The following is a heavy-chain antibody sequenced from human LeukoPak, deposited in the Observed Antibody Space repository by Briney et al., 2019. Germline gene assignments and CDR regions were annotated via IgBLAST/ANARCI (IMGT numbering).Heavy chain of an antibody. Sequence: SSETLSLTCTVSGGSISSYYWSWIRQPPGKGLEWIGYIYYSGSTNYNPSLKSRVTISVDTSKNQFSLKLSSVTAADTAVYYCARDYYYDSSGYGTYYYYGMDVWGQGTTVTVSS. CDR3: ARDYYYDSSGYGTYYYYGMDV. V-gene: IGHV4-59*01. D-gene: IGHD3-22*01. J-gene: IGHJ6*02. CDR1: GGSISSYY. CDR2: IYYSGST.